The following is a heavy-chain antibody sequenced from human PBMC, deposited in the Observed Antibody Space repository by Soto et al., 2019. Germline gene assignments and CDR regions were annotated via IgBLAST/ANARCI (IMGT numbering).Heavy chain of an antibody. J-gene: IGHJ4*02. D-gene: IGHD3-3*01. CDR3: ARDEAYYDFWSGYYTDLRY. V-gene: IGHV1-46*01. CDR1: GYTFTSYY. Sequence: ASVKVSCKASGYTFTSYYMHWVRQAPGQGLEWMGIINPSGGSTSYAQKFQGRVTMTRDTSTSTVYMELSSLRSEDTAVYYCARDEAYYDFWSGYYTDLRYWGQGTLVTVSS. CDR2: INPSGGST.